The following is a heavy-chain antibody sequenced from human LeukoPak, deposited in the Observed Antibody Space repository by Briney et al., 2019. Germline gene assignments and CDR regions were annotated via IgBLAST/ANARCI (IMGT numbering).Heavy chain of an antibody. Sequence: GGSLRLSCAASGFTFNSYEMNWARQAPGEGLEWLSYIGSSGSPIYYADSVKGRFYISRDTAKNSLYLQMNSLRAEDTAVYYCARGGSSRPLAHWGQGALVSVSS. CDR1: GFTFNSYE. D-gene: IGHD1-1*01. J-gene: IGHJ4*02. V-gene: IGHV3-48*03. CDR3: ARGGSSRPLAH. CDR2: IGSSGSPI.